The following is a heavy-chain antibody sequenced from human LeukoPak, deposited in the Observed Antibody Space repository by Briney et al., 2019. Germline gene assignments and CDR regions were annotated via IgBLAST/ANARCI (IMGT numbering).Heavy chain of an antibody. V-gene: IGHV3-74*01. J-gene: IGHJ4*02. CDR1: GFTLSSYW. CDR2: INSDGSTT. CDR3: ARWSHVSGRWFLDN. D-gene: IGHD3-10*01. Sequence: GGSLRLSCQTSGFTLSSYWMHWVRQAPGKGLVWVSRINSDGSTTSYADSVKGRFTISRDNAKNSLSLQLNTLRAEDTAVYYCARWSHVSGRWFLDNWGRGTLVSVSS.